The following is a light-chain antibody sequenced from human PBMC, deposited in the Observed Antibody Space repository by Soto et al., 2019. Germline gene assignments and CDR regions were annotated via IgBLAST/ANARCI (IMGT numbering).Light chain of an antibody. CDR1: QSVSRY. CDR3: QHRSNWPRT. Sequence: EIVLTQSPATLSLSPGDTATLSCRASQSVSRYLAWYQQKPGQAPRLLIYDASNRATGIPARFSGSGSGTDFTLTIGSVEPEDFAVYYCQHRSNWPRTFGQGTKVEIK. CDR2: DAS. V-gene: IGKV3-11*01. J-gene: IGKJ2*01.